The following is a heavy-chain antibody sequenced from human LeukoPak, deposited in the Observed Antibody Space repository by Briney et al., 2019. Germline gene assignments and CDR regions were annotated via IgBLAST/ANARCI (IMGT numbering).Heavy chain of an antibody. J-gene: IGHJ3*02. CDR2: ISSTGNTI. D-gene: IGHD5-24*01. V-gene: IGHV3-48*01. Sequence: PGGSLRLSCAASGVTFSSYSMNWVREPPGKGLECVAYISSTGNTIYYADSVKGRFTLSRDNVKNSVYLEMNSLRAEDTALYYCARGRDGYSFDAFDIWGQGTMVTVSS. CDR3: ARGRDGYSFDAFDI. CDR1: GVTFSSYS.